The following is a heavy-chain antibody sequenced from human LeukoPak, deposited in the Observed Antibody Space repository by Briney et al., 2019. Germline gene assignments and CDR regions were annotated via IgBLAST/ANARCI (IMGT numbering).Heavy chain of an antibody. CDR1: GGSISTYY. V-gene: IGHV4-59*01. J-gene: IGHJ4*02. CDR3: ARGMQARLDYFDY. CDR2: IYYSGST. D-gene: IGHD4-11*01. Sequence: PSETLSLTCTVSGGSISTYYWSWIRQHPGKGLEWIGYIYYSGSTSYNPSLKSRVTISVDTSKNQFSLKLSSVTAADTAVYYCARGMQARLDYFDYWGQGTLVTVSS.